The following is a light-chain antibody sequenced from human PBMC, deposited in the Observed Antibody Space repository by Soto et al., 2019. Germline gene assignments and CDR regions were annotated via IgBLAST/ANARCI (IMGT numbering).Light chain of an antibody. V-gene: IGKV4-1*01. CDR1: QTVLYSSNNKNY. CDR3: HQYYGAPWT. J-gene: IGKJ1*01. CDR2: WAS. Sequence: DIVMTQSPDSLAVSLGERATINCKSSQTVLYSSNNKNYLAWFQQKPGQPPKLLFYWASARESGVPDRFSGSGSGTDFTLTISSLQAEDVAVYYCHQYYGAPWTFCQGTKVEIK.